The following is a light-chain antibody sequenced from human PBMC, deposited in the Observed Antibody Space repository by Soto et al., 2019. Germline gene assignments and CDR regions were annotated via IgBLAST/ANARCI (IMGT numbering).Light chain of an antibody. J-gene: IGLJ2*01. CDR1: SSNVGGYNY. CDR3: SSHAGSNHVV. Sequence: QSALTQPPSASGSPGQSVAISCTGTSSNVGGYNYVSWYQQHPGKAPKLMIYEVNKRPSGVPDRFSGSKSGNKASLTVSGLQAEDEADYYCSSHAGSNHVVFGGGTKLTVL. CDR2: EVN. V-gene: IGLV2-8*01.